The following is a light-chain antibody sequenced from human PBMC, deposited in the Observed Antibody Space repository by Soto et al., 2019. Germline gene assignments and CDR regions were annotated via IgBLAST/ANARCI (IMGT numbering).Light chain of an antibody. Sequence: QSALTQPASVSGSPGQSITISCPGTTSDVGAYNYVSWYQQYPGKAPKLMIYEVTNRPSGVSNRFSGSKSGNTASLTISGLQAEDEADYYCSSYTRSSTYYVFGTGTKVTVL. CDR2: EVT. CDR3: SSYTRSSTYYV. J-gene: IGLJ1*01. CDR1: TSDVGAYNY. V-gene: IGLV2-14*01.